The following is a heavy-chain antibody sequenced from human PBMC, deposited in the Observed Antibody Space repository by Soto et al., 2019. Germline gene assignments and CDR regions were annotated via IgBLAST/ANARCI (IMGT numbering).Heavy chain of an antibody. Sequence: AGGSLRLSCAASGFTFRSYSMNWVRQAPGKGLEWVSSISSSSSYIYYADSVKGRFTISRDNAKNSLYLQMNSLRAEDTAVYYCASGYDYARNTDDWGQGTLVTVSS. V-gene: IGHV3-21*01. CDR1: GFTFRSYS. CDR3: ASGYDYARNTDD. J-gene: IGHJ4*02. D-gene: IGHD4-17*01. CDR2: ISSSSSYI.